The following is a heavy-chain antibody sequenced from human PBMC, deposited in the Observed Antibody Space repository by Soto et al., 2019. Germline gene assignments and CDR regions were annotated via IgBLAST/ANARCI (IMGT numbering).Heavy chain of an antibody. CDR2: INPNSGGT. CDR1: GYTFTGYY. V-gene: IGHV1-2*04. D-gene: IGHD3-22*01. J-gene: IGHJ6*02. CDR3: ARHLISSGYQIYYGMDV. Sequence: ASVKVSCKASGYTFTGYYMHWVRQAPGQGLEWMGWINPNSGGTNYAQKFQGWVTMTRDTSISTAYMELSRLRSDDTAVYYCARHLISSGYQIYYGMDVWGQGTTVTVSS.